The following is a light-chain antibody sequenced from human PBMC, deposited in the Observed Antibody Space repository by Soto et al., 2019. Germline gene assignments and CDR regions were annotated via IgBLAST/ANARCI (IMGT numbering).Light chain of an antibody. V-gene: IGKV1-5*03. Sequence: DILMTQSPSTLSASIGDRVTITCRASQSITGWLAWYQQKPGKAPNLLIYKASSLESGVPSRFSGSGSGTEFTLTISSLQPDDFATYYCQQHDTYPITFGQGTRLEIK. CDR2: KAS. CDR1: QSITGW. CDR3: QQHDTYPIT. J-gene: IGKJ5*01.